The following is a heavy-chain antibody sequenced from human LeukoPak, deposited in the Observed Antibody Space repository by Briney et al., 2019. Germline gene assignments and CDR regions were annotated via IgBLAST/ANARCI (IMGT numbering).Heavy chain of an antibody. J-gene: IGHJ5*02. CDR3: ARLFYDTEGYHWFDP. D-gene: IGHD3-16*02. Sequence: GESLKIACQTSGFNFSLTWIAWVRQMPGKGLERMGIVYPGDSDTRYSPPFEGQITISADRSTDTAFLQWSSLKASDTAMYYCARLFYDTEGYHWFDPWGQGTQVIVAS. CDR2: VYPGDSDT. V-gene: IGHV5-51*01. CDR1: GFNFSLTW.